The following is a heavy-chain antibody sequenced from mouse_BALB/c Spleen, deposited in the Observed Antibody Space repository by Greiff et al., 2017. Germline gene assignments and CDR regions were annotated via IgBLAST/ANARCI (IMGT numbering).Heavy chain of an antibody. J-gene: IGHJ4*01. CDR2: ISNLAYSI. V-gene: IGHV5-15*02. Sequence: VQLVESGGGLVQPGGSRKLSCAASGFTFSDYGMAWVRQAPGKGPEWVAFISNLAYSIYYADTVTGRFTISRENAKNTLYLEMSSLRSEDTAMYYCARDNGYYAMDYWGQGTSVTVSS. CDR3: ARDNGYYAMDY. CDR1: GFTFSDYG.